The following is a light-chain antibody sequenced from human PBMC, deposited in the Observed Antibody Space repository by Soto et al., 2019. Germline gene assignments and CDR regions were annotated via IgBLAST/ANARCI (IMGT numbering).Light chain of an antibody. V-gene: IGKV1-5*01. Sequence: IQMTQSPSTVSASVGDRVTITCRASQSISSWLAWYQQKPGKAPKLLIYDASSLESGVPSRFSGSGSGTEFTLTISSLQPDDFATYYCQQYNSYPWTFGQGTKVEIK. CDR3: QQYNSYPWT. CDR2: DAS. CDR1: QSISSW. J-gene: IGKJ1*01.